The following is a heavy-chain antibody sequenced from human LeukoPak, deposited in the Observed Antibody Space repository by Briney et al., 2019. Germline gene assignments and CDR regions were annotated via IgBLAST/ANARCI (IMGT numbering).Heavy chain of an antibody. J-gene: IGHJ4*02. CDR2: ISSSSSTI. Sequence: GGSLRLSCAASEFTFSSYDMNWVRQAPGKGLEWVSYISSSSSTIYYADSVKGRFTISRDNAKNSLYLQMNSLRAEDTAVYYCARVLYYDSSGSFGYWGQGTLVTVSS. CDR1: EFTFSSYD. CDR3: ARVLYYDSSGSFGY. V-gene: IGHV3-48*01. D-gene: IGHD3-22*01.